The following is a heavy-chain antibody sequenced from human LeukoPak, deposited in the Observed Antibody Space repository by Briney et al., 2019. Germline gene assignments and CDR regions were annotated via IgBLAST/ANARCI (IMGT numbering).Heavy chain of an antibody. CDR3: ARHEWGITNAFDI. CDR1: GGSISSYY. Sequence: SETLSLTCTVSGGSISSYYWSWIRQPPGKGLEWIGYICYSGSTNYNPSLKSRVTISVDTSKNQFSLKLSSVTAADTAVYYCARHEWGITNAFDIWGQGTMVTVSS. J-gene: IGHJ3*02. V-gene: IGHV4-59*08. D-gene: IGHD1-14*01. CDR2: ICYSGST.